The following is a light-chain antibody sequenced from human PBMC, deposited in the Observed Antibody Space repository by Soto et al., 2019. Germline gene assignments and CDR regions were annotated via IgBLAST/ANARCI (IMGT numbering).Light chain of an antibody. Sequence: IQMTQSLSSLSASVGDRVTLTCQASHDIRDHLNWYQQKPGKPPKLLIYDASNLQTGVPSRFSGSGSGTDFTFTISSLQPEDIATYFCHQYDNLSQTFGPGTKVDIK. J-gene: IGKJ3*01. CDR1: HDIRDH. CDR2: DAS. V-gene: IGKV1-33*01. CDR3: HQYDNLSQT.